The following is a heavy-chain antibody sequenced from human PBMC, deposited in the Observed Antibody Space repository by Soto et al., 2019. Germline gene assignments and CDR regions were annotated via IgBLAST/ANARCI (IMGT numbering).Heavy chain of an antibody. V-gene: IGHV3-48*02. J-gene: IGHJ5*02. Sequence: EVQLVESGGGLIQPGGSLRLSCAASGFTFSKYSMNWVRQAPGKGLEWVSYISSSSSSIYYADSLKGRFTVSRDNAKSSLYLQMNSLRDEDTAVYYCARGEGDYVWGSYRWFDPWGQGTLVTVSS. CDR1: GFTFSKYS. D-gene: IGHD3-16*01. CDR2: ISSSSSSI. CDR3: ARGEGDYVWGSYRWFDP.